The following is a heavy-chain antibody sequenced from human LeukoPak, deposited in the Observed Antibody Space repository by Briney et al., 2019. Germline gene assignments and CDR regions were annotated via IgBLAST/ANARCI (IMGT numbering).Heavy chain of an antibody. CDR2: INSNGSST. CDR1: GFTFTSSW. D-gene: IGHD6-13*01. V-gene: IGHV3-74*01. CDR3: ASVAYGSSGYVDY. J-gene: IGHJ4*02. Sequence: GGSLRLSCAASGFTFTSSWLHWVRPAPGKGLVWVSRINSNGSSTSYADSVKGRFTISRDNATNTLYLRMNSLRGEDAAVYYCASVAYGSSGYVDYWGQGTLVTVSS.